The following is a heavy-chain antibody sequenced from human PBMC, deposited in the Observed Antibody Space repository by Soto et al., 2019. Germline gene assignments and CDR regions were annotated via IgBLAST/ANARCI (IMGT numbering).Heavy chain of an antibody. J-gene: IGHJ4*02. V-gene: IGHV5-10-1*01. CDR3: ARHFDTDQFDY. CDR1: GYSFTSYW. CDR2: IDPSDSYT. Sequence: PGESLKISCKGSGYSFTSYWITWVRQMPGKGLEWMGKIDPSDSYTNYSPSFQGHVTISADKSISTAYLQWSSLRASDTAMYYCARHFDTDQFDYWGQGTLVTVSS. D-gene: IGHD5-18*01.